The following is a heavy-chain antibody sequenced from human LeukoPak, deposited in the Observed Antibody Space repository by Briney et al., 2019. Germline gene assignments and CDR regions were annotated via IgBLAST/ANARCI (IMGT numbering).Heavy chain of an antibody. J-gene: IGHJ4*02. CDR2: INPNSGGT. V-gene: IGHV1-2*02. CDR1: GYTFTCYY. CDR3: ARASRELLTGFDY. Sequence: ASVKVSCKASGYTFTCYYMHWVRQAPGQGLEWMGWINPNSGGTNYAQKFQGRVTMTRDTSISTAYMELSRLRSDDTAVYYCARASRELLTGFDYWGQGTLVTVSS. D-gene: IGHD1-26*01.